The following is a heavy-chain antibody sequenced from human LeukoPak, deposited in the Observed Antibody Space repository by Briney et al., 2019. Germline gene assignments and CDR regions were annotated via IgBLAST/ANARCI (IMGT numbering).Heavy chain of an antibody. CDR2: IWYDGSQK. Sequence: GGSLRLSCAVSGYGFSSHGMHWVRQAPGKGLEWVAAIWYDGSQKYYADTVRSRFTVSRDNSKNTLYLQMDSLRAEDTAVYYCARLYGANVGYLDYWGQGTLVTVSS. J-gene: IGHJ4*02. CDR1: GYGFSSHG. D-gene: IGHD4-23*01. CDR3: ARLYGANVGYLDY. V-gene: IGHV3-33*03.